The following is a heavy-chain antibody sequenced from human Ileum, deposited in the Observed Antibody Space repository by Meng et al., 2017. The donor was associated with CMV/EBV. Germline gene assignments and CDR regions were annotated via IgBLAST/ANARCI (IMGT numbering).Heavy chain of an antibody. Sequence: GESLKISCGASGFTFSTYAVSWVRQAPGQGLEWVSTVSGSGSNTYYADSVKGRFTISRDNSKNTLYLEMKSLSAEDTAVYYCARVLDRNPSVPAGIGWFGPWGQGTLVTVSS. D-gene: IGHD2-2*01. CDR3: ARVLDRNPSVPAGIGWFGP. J-gene: IGHJ5*02. CDR1: GFTFSTYA. V-gene: IGHV3-23*01. CDR2: VSGSGSNT.